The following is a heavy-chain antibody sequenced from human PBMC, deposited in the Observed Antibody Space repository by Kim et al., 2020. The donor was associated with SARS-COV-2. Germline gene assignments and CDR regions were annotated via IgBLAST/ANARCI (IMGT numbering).Heavy chain of an antibody. CDR3: AREGITMIVVQGSAFDI. V-gene: IGHV3-21*01. CDR1: GFTFSSYS. CDR2: ISSSSSYI. Sequence: GGSLRLSCAASGFTFSSYSMNWVRQAPGKGLEWVSSISSSSSYIYYADSVKGRFTISRDNAKNSLYLQMNSLRAEYTAVYYCAREGITMIVVQGSAFDIWGQGTMVTVSS. J-gene: IGHJ3*02. D-gene: IGHD3-22*01.